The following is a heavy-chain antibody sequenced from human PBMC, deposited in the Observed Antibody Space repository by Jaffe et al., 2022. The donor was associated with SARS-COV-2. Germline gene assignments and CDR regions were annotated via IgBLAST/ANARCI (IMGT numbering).Heavy chain of an antibody. V-gene: IGHV1-2*02. CDR1: GYTFIDYY. D-gene: IGHD2-15*01. CDR3: ARDRCSTSSCSNDY. CDR2: INPNSGGT. J-gene: IGHJ4*02. Sequence: QVPLEQSGAEVKKPGASVKVSCKASGYTFIDYYIHWVRQAPGQGLEWMGWINPNSGGTEYAQKFQGRVTMTRDTSISTAYMEVSSLTSDDTAVYFCARDRCSTSSCSNDYWGQGTLVTVSS.